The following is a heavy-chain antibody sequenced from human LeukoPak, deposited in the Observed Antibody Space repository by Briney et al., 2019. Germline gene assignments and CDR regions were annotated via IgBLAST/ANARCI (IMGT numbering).Heavy chain of an antibody. CDR1: GYTFTSYD. V-gene: IGHV1-8*01. CDR2: INFNSGNT. Sequence: ASVRLCCKASGYTFTSYDINWVREATGLGLEWMGWINFNSGNTGYAQKFQGRVTMTRNTSISTAYMELSSLRSEDTAVYYCGRGANVVVRFYYGMDVWGQGTTVTVSS. CDR3: GRGANVVVRFYYGMDV. J-gene: IGHJ6*02. D-gene: IGHD2-21*01.